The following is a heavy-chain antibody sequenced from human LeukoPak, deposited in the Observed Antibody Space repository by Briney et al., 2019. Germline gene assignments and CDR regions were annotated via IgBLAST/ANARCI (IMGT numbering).Heavy chain of an antibody. J-gene: IGHJ4*02. Sequence: GGSLRLSCADSGFTFDDYAMHWVRQGPGKGLEWVSGISWNSAMIAYADSVKGRFTISRDNAKNSLYLQMNSLRAEDTAFYYCAKATYSTSPGYYFDYWGQGTLVTVSS. CDR3: AKATYSTSPGYYFDY. D-gene: IGHD6-6*01. V-gene: IGHV3-9*01. CDR2: ISWNSAMI. CDR1: GFTFDDYA.